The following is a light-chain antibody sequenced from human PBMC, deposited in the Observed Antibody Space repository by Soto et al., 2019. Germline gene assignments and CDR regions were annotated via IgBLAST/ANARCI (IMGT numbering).Light chain of an antibody. Sequence: EIVMTQSPATLSVSPGERATLSCRASQSVSSNLAWYQQKPGQAPRLLIYGASTRATGIPARFSGSGSGTDFTLNISSLQSEDFAVYYCQHYNNWPPVTFGQGTKVDIK. CDR3: QHYNNWPPVT. J-gene: IGKJ1*01. V-gene: IGKV3-15*01. CDR2: GAS. CDR1: QSVSSN.